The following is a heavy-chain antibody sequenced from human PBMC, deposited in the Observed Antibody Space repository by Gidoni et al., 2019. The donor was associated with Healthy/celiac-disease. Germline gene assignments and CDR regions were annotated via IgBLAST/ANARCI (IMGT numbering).Heavy chain of an antibody. J-gene: IGHJ4*02. CDR1: GFTFSSYA. CDR3: AKDPDIVVVPAAISLFDY. D-gene: IGHD2-2*02. CDR2: ISGSGGST. Sequence: EVQLLESGGGLVQPGGSLRLSCAASGFTFSSYAMSWVRQAPGKGLEWVSAISGSGGSTYYADSVKGRFTISRDNSKNTLYLQMNSLRAEDTAVYYCAKDPDIVVVPAAISLFDYWGQGTLVTVSS. V-gene: IGHV3-23*01.